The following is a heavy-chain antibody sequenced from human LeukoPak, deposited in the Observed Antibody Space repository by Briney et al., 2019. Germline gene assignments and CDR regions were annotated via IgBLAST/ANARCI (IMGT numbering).Heavy chain of an antibody. CDR3: ARALTGTTLSYYYYHMDV. V-gene: IGHV3-7*01. CDR1: GFTFSSYW. J-gene: IGHJ6*03. CDR2: IKQDGSEK. D-gene: IGHD1-7*01. Sequence: GGSLRLSCAASGFTFSSYWMSWVRQAPGKGLEWVANIKQDGSEKYYVDSVKGRFTSSRDNAKNSLYLQMNSLRAEDTAVYYCARALTGTTLSYYYYHMDVWGKGTTVTVSS.